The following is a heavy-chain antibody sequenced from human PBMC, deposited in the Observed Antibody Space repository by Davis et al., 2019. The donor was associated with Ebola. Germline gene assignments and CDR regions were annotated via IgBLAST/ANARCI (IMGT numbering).Heavy chain of an antibody. V-gene: IGHV3-23*01. CDR2: VSASGDIT. D-gene: IGHD3-16*01. CDR3: ARGGETRLEY. Sequence: PGGSLRLSCAASGFSFSYYAMTWVRQAPGKGLDWVSYVSASGDITYYADSVKGRFTISRDNSKNTLSLQMNSRRAEDTAVYYCARGGETRLEYWGQGTLVTVSS. CDR1: GFSFSYYA. J-gene: IGHJ4*02.